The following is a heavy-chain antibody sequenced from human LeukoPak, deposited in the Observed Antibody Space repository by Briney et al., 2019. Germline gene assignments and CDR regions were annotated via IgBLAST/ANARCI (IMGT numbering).Heavy chain of an antibody. CDR1: GFTFSSYA. CDR3: ARSILRTVDAFDI. Sequence: GGSLRLSCAASGFTFSSYAMPWVRQAPGKGREYVSAISSNGGSTFYANSVKGRFTISRDNSKNTLYLQMGSLRAEDMAVYYCARSILRTVDAFDIWGQGTMVTVSS. CDR2: ISSNGGST. D-gene: IGHD1-14*01. V-gene: IGHV3-64*01. J-gene: IGHJ3*02.